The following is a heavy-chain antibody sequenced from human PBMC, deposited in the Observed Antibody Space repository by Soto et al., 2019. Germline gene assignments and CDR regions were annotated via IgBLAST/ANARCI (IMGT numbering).Heavy chain of an antibody. J-gene: IGHJ6*03. V-gene: IGHV6-1*01. D-gene: IGHD2-15*01. CDR1: GDSVSSNSAA. Sequence: SQTLSLTCAISGDSVSSNSAAWNWIRQSPSRGLEWLGRTYYRSKWYNDYAVSVKSRITINPDTSKNQFSLQLNSVTPEDTAVYYCAREGGYCSGGSCYPYYYYMDVWGKGTTVTV. CDR3: AREGGYCSGGSCYPYYYYMDV. CDR2: TYYRSKWYN.